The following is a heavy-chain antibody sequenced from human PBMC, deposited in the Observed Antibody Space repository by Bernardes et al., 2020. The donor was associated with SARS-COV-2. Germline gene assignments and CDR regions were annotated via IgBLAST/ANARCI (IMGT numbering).Heavy chain of an antibody. CDR1: GFTFSSYG. CDR3: AKLYYYDSSGYYDSY. J-gene: IGHJ4*02. V-gene: IGHV3-30*18. D-gene: IGHD3-22*01. CDR2: ISYDGSNK. Sequence: GGSLRLSCAASGFTFSSYGMHWVRQAPGKGLEWVAVISYDGSNKYYADSVKGRFTISRDNSKNTLYLQMNSLRAEDTAVYYCAKLYYYDSSGYYDSYWGQGTLVTVSS.